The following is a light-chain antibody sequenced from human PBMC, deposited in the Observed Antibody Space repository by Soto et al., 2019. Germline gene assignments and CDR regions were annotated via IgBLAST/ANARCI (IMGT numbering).Light chain of an antibody. CDR1: QTVRNNY. J-gene: IGKJ4*01. Sequence: EFVLTQSPGPLFLSPEERATLSCRASQTVRNNYLAWYQQKPGQAPRLLIYDASSRATGIPDRFSGSGSGTEFSLTISRLEPEDFAVYYCHQYGISPFGGGSKVDIK. CDR3: HQYGISP. V-gene: IGKV3-20*01. CDR2: DAS.